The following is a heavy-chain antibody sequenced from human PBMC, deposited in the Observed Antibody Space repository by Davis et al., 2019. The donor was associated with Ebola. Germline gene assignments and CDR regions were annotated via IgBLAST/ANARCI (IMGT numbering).Heavy chain of an antibody. D-gene: IGHD2-21*01. V-gene: IGHV3-7*01. J-gene: IGHJ4*02. CDR3: ARDVSVVGGGFNY. Sequence: GESLKISCAASGFSFSTYWMSWVRQAPGKGLEWVANIRQDGSEKYYVDSVKGRFTISRDNAKNSLFLQMNSLRAEDTAVYYCARDVSVVGGGFNYWGQGTLVTVSS. CDR2: IRQDGSEK. CDR1: GFSFSTYW.